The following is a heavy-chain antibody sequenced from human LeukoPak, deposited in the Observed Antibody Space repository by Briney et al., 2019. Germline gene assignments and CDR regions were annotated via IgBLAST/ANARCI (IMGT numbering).Heavy chain of an antibody. Sequence: GGSLRLSCAASGFTFSSYAMHWVRQAPGKGLEWVAVISYDGSNKYYADSVKGRFTISRDNSKNTLYLQMNSLRAEDTAVYYCARGLISIAAAVFNDAFDICGQGTMVTVSS. V-gene: IGHV3-30-3*01. J-gene: IGHJ3*02. CDR2: ISYDGSNK. CDR1: GFTFSSYA. CDR3: ARGLISIAAAVFNDAFDI. D-gene: IGHD6-13*01.